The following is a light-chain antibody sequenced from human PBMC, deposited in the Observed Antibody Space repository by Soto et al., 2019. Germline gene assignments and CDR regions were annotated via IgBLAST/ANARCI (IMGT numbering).Light chain of an antibody. V-gene: IGLV1-47*02. J-gene: IGLJ3*02. CDR2: TDN. CDR1: SSNIGKSY. CDR3: ASWDDSLSAWL. Sequence: QAVVTQPPSASGTPGQKVTISCSGSSSNIGKSYVYWYRQLPGTAPKLLIYTDNQRPSGVPDRFSGSKSGTSASLAISGLRSEDDADYYCASWDDSLSAWLFGGGTQLTVL.